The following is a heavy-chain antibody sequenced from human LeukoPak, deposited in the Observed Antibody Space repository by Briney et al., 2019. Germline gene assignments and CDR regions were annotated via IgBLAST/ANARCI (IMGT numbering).Heavy chain of an antibody. CDR1: GGSISSYY. CDR3: ARDGEMATIENYFDY. CDR2: IYYSVTT. D-gene: IGHD5-24*01. V-gene: IGHV4-59*12. Sequence: SETLSLTCTVPGGSISSYYWSWIRQTPGKGLEWLGYIYYSVTTNYNPSLKSRVTISVDTSKNQISLRLTSVTAADTAVYYCARDGEMATIENYFDYWGQGALVTVSS. J-gene: IGHJ4*02.